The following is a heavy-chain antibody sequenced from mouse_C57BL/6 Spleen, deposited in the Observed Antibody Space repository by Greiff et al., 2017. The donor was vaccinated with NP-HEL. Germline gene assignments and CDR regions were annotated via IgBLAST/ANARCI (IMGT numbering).Heavy chain of an antibody. CDR2: IYPGSGNT. CDR1: GYSFTSYY. Sequence: VKLVESGPELVKPGASVKISCKASGYSFTSYYIHWVKQRPGQGLEWIGWIYPGSGNTKYNEKFKGKATLTADTSSSTAYMQLSSLTSEDSAVYYCARGVGVDYWGQGTTLTVSS. J-gene: IGHJ2*01. CDR3: ARGVGVDY. V-gene: IGHV1-66*01. D-gene: IGHD1-1*02.